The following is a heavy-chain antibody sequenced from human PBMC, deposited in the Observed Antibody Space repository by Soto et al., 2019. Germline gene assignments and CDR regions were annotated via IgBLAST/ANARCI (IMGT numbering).Heavy chain of an antibody. CDR3: ARDLVGHGDYGVYNWFDP. CDR1: GGSISSGGYY. V-gene: IGHV4-31*03. Sequence: LSLTCTVSGGSISSGGYYWSWIRQHPGKGLEWIGYIYYSGSTYYNPSLKSRVTISVDTSKNQFSLKLSSVTAADTAVYYCARDLVGHGDYGVYNWFDPWGQGTLVTVSS. D-gene: IGHD4-17*01. CDR2: IYYSGST. J-gene: IGHJ5*02.